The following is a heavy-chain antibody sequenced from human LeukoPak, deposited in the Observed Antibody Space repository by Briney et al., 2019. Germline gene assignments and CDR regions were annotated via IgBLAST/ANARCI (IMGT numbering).Heavy chain of an antibody. CDR2: IYYSGST. D-gene: IGHD2-15*01. CDR1: GGSISSSSYY. CDR3: ARWSRYCSGGSCRYFDY. Sequence: SETLSLTCTVSGGSISSSSYYWGWIRRPPGKGLEWIGSIYYSGSTYYNPSLKSRVTISADTSKNQFSLKLSSVTAADTAVYYCARWSRYCSGGSCRYFDYWGQGTLVTVSS. V-gene: IGHV4-39*01. J-gene: IGHJ4*02.